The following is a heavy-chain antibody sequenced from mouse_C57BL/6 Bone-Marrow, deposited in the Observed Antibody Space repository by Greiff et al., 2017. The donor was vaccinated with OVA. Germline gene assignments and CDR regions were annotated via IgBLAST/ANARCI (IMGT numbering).Heavy chain of an antibody. D-gene: IGHD1-2*01. J-gene: IGHJ4*01. V-gene: IGHV1-26*01. CDR2: INPNNGGT. Sequence: EVQLQQSGPELVKPGASVKISCKASGYTFTDYYMNWVKQSHGKSLEWIGDINPNNGGTSYNQKFKGKATLTVEKSSSTVYLELSRLTSDDSAVYYCARRGVTTARSYAMDYWGQGTSVTVSS. CDR1: GYTFTDYY. CDR3: ARRGVTTARSYAMDY.